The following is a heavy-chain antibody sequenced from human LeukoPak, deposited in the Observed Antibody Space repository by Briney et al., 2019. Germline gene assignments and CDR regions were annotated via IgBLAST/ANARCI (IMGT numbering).Heavy chain of an antibody. V-gene: IGHV4-59*11. J-gene: IGHJ3*02. CDR1: DDSFSSHY. CDR2: ISYIGTT. Sequence: SETLSLTCAVSDDSFSSHYWTWIRQPPGKGLGWIGYISYIGTTNYNPSLKSRVTLSIDTSKNQFSLKLRSVTAADTAVYYCARDLVTVTKGFDIWGQGTMVSVSS. D-gene: IGHD4-17*01. CDR3: ARDLVTVTKGFDI.